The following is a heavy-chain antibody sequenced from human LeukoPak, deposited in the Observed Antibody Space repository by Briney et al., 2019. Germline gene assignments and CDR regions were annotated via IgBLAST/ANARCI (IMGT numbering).Heavy chain of an antibody. D-gene: IGHD6-25*01. J-gene: IGHJ3*02. V-gene: IGHV1-46*01. CDR1: GYTFTSYY. CDR3: ARYGFSSVWQGGWHAFDI. Sequence: ASVKVSCKASGYTFTSYYVHWVRQAPGQGLQWMGIINPTSGDTNYAQNFQGRVTMTRDMSTSTVYMELSSLRSEDTAVYYCARYGFSSVWQGGWHAFDIWGHGIMVTVSS. CDR2: INPTSGDT.